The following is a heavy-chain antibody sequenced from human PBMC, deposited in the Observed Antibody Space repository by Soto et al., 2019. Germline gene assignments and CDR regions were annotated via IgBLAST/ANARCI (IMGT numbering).Heavy chain of an antibody. V-gene: IGHV4-39*01. Sequence: KTSETLSLTCTVSGDSIRSINNYWGWIRQPPGKGLEWIGNIYYDGSTFYNPSLKSRVAMSIDTSKNQFSLNLTSVTATDTAVYYCATVVIPGTRHTDFDSGGQGVSVTVSS. CDR2: IYYDGST. J-gene: IGHJ5*01. CDR3: ATVVIPGTRHTDFDS. CDR1: GDSIRSINNY. D-gene: IGHD4-4*01.